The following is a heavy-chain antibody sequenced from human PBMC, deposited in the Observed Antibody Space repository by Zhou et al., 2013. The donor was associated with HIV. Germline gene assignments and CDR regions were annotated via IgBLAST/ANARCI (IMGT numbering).Heavy chain of an antibody. CDR2: IIPIFGTA. CDR1: GGTFSSYA. V-gene: IGHV1-69*05. J-gene: IGHJ6*03. D-gene: IGHD6-6*01. Sequence: QVQLVQSGAEVKKPGSSVKVSCKASGGTFSSYAISWVRQAPGQGLEWMGGIIPIFGTANYAQKFQGRVTITTDESTSTAYMELSSLRSEDTAVYYCASPPPLRAARPLYYYYYYYMDVWGKGTTVTVSS. CDR3: ASPPPLRAARPLYYYYYYYMDV.